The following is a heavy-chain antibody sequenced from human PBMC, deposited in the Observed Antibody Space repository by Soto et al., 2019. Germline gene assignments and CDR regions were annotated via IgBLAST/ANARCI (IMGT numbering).Heavy chain of an antibody. D-gene: IGHD1-26*01. CDR2: IYPSGNT. J-gene: IGHJ5*02. CDR3: ATLPPRVVASLLPIPA. CDR1: GGSISSSNW. Sequence: VQLRQSGPGLVKPSGTLSLTCAVSGGSISSSNWWTWVRQAPGKGLEWIGEIYPSGNTYYNQSPKGPFTITVDKSNYQSSLQLHSVTAADTAVYYCATLPPRVVASLLPIPAWGQGTLVTVSS. V-gene: IGHV4-4*02.